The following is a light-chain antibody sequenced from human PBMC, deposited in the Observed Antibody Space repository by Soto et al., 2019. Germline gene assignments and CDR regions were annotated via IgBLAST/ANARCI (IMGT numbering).Light chain of an antibody. CDR2: DAS. J-gene: IGKJ1*01. CDR1: QRVSGW. V-gene: IGKV1-5*01. Sequence: IEMTQSPSTLSASIGDGVPITCLPSQRVSGWVAWYQQTPGKAPKLLISDASKLESGVSSRFRGHVSGTEFTLSIISLQPGDSATYYCQHYNSFPWTFCLGTKVDIK. CDR3: QHYNSFPWT.